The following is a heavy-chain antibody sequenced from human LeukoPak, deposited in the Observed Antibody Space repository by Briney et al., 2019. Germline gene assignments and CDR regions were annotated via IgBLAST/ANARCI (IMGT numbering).Heavy chain of an antibody. Sequence: SETLSLACTLSGGSISSYYWFWLRQPPGKALEYIGYTHYSGATNYNPSLKSRVTISLDTSGNQFSLKLSSVTAADTAVYYCARQQAGAKNWFDPWGQGTLVTVSS. CDR1: GGSISSYY. V-gene: IGHV4-59*01. CDR3: ARQQAGAKNWFDP. CDR2: THYSGAT. J-gene: IGHJ5*02. D-gene: IGHD1-26*01.